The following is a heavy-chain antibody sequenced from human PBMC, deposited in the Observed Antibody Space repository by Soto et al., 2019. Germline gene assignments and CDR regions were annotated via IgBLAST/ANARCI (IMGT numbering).Heavy chain of an antibody. CDR1: GGTFSSYT. J-gene: IGHJ4*02. CDR2: IIPILGIA. Sequence: SVKVSCKASGGTFSSYTISWVRQAPGQGLEWMGRIIPILGIANYAQKFQGRVTITADKSTSTAYMELSSLRSEDTAVYYCERAHRYVDYARVLDYWGQGTLVTVSS. CDR3: ERAHRYVDYARVLDY. V-gene: IGHV1-69*02. D-gene: IGHD4-17*01.